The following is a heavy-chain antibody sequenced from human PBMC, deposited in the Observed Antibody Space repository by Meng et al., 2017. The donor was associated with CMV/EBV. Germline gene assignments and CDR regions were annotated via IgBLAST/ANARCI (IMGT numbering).Heavy chain of an antibody. J-gene: IGHJ6*02. CDR1: GFTFSNAW. CDR3: TTAEGGSKGDDNYYYGMDV. Sequence: GESLKISCAASGFTFSNAWMSWVRQAPGKGLEWVGRIKSKTDGGTSDYAAPVKGRFTISRDDSKNTLHLQMNSLKTEDTAVYYCTTAEGGSKGDDNYYYGMDVWGQGTTVTVSS. CDR2: IKSKTDGGTS. V-gene: IGHV3-15*01. D-gene: IGHD3-16*01.